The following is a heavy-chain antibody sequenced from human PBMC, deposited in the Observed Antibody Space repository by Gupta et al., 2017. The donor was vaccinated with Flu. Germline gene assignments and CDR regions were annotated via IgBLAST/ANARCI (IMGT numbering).Heavy chain of an antibody. V-gene: IGHV2-26*01. J-gene: IGHJ4*02. Sequence: QVTLKESGPVLVKPTETLTLTCTVSGFSLSNARMGVSWIRQPPGKALEWLAHIFSNDEKSYSTSLKSRLTISKDTSKSQVVLTMTNMDPVDTATYYCARPYYYDSSGYYYYFDYWGQGTLVTVSS. D-gene: IGHD3-22*01. CDR1: GFSLSNARMG. CDR2: IFSNDEK. CDR3: ARPYYYDSSGYYYYFDY.